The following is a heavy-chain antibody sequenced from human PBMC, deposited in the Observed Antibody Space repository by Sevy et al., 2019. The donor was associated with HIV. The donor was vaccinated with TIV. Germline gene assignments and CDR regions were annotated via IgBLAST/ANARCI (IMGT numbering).Heavy chain of an antibody. CDR3: ARGGLTIFGVVIIPVGYIDV. Sequence: ASVKVSCKASGGTFSSYAISWVRQAPGQGLEWMGGIIPIFGTANYAQKFQGRVTITADKSTSTAYMELSSLRSEDTAVYYCARGGLTIFGVVIIPVGYIDVWGKGTTVTVSS. J-gene: IGHJ6*03. CDR1: GGTFSSYA. V-gene: IGHV1-69*06. CDR2: IIPIFGTA. D-gene: IGHD3-3*01.